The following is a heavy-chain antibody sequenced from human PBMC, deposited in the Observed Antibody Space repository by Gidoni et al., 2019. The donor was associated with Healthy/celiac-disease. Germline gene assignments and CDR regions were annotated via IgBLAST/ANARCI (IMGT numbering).Heavy chain of an antibody. Sequence: YGSYGMHWVRQAPGKGLEWVAVIWYDGSNKYYADSVKGRFTISRDNSKNTLYLQMNSLRAEDTAVYYCARDAEQWLAAEDYWGQGTLVTVSS. J-gene: IGHJ4*02. CDR3: ARDAEQWLAAEDY. CDR2: IWYDGSNK. CDR1: YGSYG. D-gene: IGHD6-19*01. V-gene: IGHV3-33*01.